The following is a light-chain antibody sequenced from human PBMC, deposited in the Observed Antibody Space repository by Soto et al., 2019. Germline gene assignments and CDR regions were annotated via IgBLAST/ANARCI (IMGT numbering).Light chain of an antibody. CDR2: WAS. CDR1: QNVLYSSNNKNY. V-gene: IGKV4-1*01. Sequence: DIVMTQSPDSLAVSLGERATINCKSSQNVLYSSNNKNYLAWYQHKVGQPPKLLIYWASTRESGVPDRFSGSGSGTDFTLTISSLQAGDVAVYYCQQYYSSPVTFGQGTKLEI. CDR3: QQYYSSPVT. J-gene: IGKJ2*01.